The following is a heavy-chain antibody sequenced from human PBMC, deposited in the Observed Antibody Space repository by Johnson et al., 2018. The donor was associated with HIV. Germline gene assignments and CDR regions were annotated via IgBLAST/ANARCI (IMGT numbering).Heavy chain of an antibody. V-gene: IGHV3-30*02. J-gene: IGHJ3*02. CDR2: IRYDGSNK. CDR1: GFTFSSYG. D-gene: IGHD3-3*01. Sequence: QVQLVESGGGVVQPGGSLRLSCAASGFTFSSYGMHWVRQAPGKGLEWVAFIRYDGSNKYYVDSVKGRFTISRDNAKNTLYLQMGSLRAEDMAVYYCAREGPTYYDFWSGYYKGAFDIWGQGTMVTVSS. CDR3: AREGPTYYDFWSGYYKGAFDI.